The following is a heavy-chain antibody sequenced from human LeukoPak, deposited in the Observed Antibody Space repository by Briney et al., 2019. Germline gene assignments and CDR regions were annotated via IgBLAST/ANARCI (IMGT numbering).Heavy chain of an antibody. CDR2: IYYSGNT. Sequence: PSETLSLTCIVSGGSITNSNYYWGWIRQPPGKGLEWIGNIYYSGNTYYNPSLKSRVTISVDTSKNQFSLKLTSVIAADTAVYYCASLLNGGVAHWLDPWGQGTLVTVSS. J-gene: IGHJ5*02. CDR1: GGSITNSNYY. D-gene: IGHD7-27*01. CDR3: ASLLNGGVAHWLDP. V-gene: IGHV4-39*01.